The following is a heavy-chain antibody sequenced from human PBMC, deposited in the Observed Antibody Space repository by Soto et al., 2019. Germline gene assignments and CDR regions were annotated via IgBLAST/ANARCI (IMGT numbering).Heavy chain of an antibody. V-gene: IGHV1-8*01. CDR1: GYTFTSYD. J-gene: IGHJ4*02. CDR3: ATRGGYIWGSYRYP. D-gene: IGHD3-16*02. CDR2: MNPNSGNT. Sequence: QVQLVQSGAEVKKPGASVKVSCKASGYTFTSYDINWVRQATGQGLEWMGWMNPNSGNTGYAQKFQGRVTMTRNTSIRTAYMELSSLRSEDTAVYYCATRGGYIWGSYRYPWGQGTLVTVSS.